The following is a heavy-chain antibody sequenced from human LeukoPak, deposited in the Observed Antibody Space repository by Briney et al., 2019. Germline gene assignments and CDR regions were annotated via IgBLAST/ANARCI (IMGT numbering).Heavy chain of an antibody. CDR2: IGTASDP. J-gene: IGHJ3*02. Sequence: GGSLRLSCAASGFTFSSFDMHWVRQPTGQGLEWVSTIGTASDPYYPGSVEGRFTLSRDNAKNSLYLQMNSLRAGDTAVYYCARHDQRELLAFDIWGQGTMVTVSS. CDR1: GFTFSSFD. V-gene: IGHV3-13*05. CDR3: ARHDQRELLAFDI. D-gene: IGHD1-26*01.